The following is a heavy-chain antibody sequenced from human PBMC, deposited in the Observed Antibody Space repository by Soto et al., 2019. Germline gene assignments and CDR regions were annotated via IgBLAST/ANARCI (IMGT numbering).Heavy chain of an antibody. CDR3: PSSGWNNDAFDI. CDR1: GFTFSSYA. CDR2: ISSNGGST. D-gene: IGHD6-19*01. V-gene: IGHV3-64*01. J-gene: IGHJ3*02. Sequence: EVQLVESGGGLVQPGGSLRLSCAASGFTFSSYAMHWVRQAPGKGLEYVSAISSNGGSTYYANAVKGRFTISRDNSKNTLYLQMGSLRAEDMAVYYCPSSGWNNDAFDIWGQWTMVTVSS.